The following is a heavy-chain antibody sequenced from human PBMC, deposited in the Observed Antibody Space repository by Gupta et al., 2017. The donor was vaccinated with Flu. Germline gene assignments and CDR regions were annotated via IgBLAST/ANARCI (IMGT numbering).Heavy chain of an antibody. CDR2: VSDDGSST. Sequence: ASGFTFRNFRMHWVRQVPGRRPMWVAHVSDDGSSTRYADSVKGRFFISRDNARNTLSLQMTSLRAEDTALYYCAREADYGAEFDCWGHGTLVTVSS. D-gene: IGHD4-17*01. CDR1: GFTFRNFR. J-gene: IGHJ4*01. CDR3: AREADYGAEFDC. V-gene: IGHV3-74*01.